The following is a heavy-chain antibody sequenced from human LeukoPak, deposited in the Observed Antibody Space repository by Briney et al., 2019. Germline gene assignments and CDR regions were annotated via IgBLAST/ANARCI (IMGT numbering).Heavy chain of an antibody. CDR2: ISYDGSNK. V-gene: IGHV3-30*03. CDR1: GFTFSSYG. D-gene: IGHD6-19*01. CDR3: ARLTGSGFDY. J-gene: IGHJ4*02. Sequence: PGGSLRLSCAASGFTFSSYGMHWVRQAPGKGLEWVAVISYDGSNKYYADSVKGRFTISRDNSKNTLYPQMNSLRAEDTAVYYCARLTGSGFDYWGQGTLVTVSS.